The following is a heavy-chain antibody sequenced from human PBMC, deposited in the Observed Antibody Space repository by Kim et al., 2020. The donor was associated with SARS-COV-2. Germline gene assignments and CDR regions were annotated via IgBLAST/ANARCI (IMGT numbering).Heavy chain of an antibody. CDR2: ISGSGGST. CDR1: GFTFSSYA. CDR3: AKARRHGSSGYYDY. Sequence: GGSLRLSCAASGFTFSSYAMSWVRQAPGKGLEWVSAISGSGGSTYYADSVKGRFTISRDNSKNTLYLQMNSLRAEDTAVYYCAKARRHGSSGYYDYWGQRTLVTVSS. V-gene: IGHV3-23*01. D-gene: IGHD3-22*01. J-gene: IGHJ4*02.